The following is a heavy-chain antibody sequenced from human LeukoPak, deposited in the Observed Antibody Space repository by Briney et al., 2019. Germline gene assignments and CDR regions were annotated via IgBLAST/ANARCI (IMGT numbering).Heavy chain of an antibody. CDR3: ARDQPRMIVVVDGAFDI. D-gene: IGHD3-22*01. J-gene: IGHJ3*02. Sequence: GASVKVPCKASGYSFTTYGISWVRQAPGQGLEWMGWISPYNGNTNYEQKLQGRVTMTTDTSTTTAYMELRSLRSDDTAVYYCARDQPRMIVVVDGAFDIWGQGTMVIVSS. CDR1: GYSFTTYG. CDR2: ISPYNGNT. V-gene: IGHV1-18*01.